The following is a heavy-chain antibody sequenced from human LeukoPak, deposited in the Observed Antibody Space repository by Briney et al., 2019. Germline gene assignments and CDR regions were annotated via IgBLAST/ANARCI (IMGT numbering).Heavy chain of an antibody. Sequence: HSQTLSLACTVPGGSINSGDYYWSWIRQPPVKGLEWIRYIYYSGTAYYNPSLKSRVSISVDTSMNQFSLKLNSVTAADTAVYYSARVRYCSSPTCYTDNWFDPWGQGTLVTVSS. CDR1: GGSINSGDYY. D-gene: IGHD2-2*02. CDR3: ARVRYCSSPTCYTDNWFDP. V-gene: IGHV4-30-4*01. CDR2: IYYSGTA. J-gene: IGHJ5*02.